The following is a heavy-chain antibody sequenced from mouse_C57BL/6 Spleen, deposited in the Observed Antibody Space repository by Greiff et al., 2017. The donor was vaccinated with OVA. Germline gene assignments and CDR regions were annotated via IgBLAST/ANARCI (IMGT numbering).Heavy chain of an antibody. D-gene: IGHD3-2*02. CDR2: IDPSDSYT. CDR3: ARRGSSGYEGLRFDY. J-gene: IGHJ2*01. CDR1: GYTFTSYW. Sequence: QVQLQQPGAELVMPGASVKLSCKASGYTFTSYWMHWVKPRPGQGLEWIGEIDPSDSYTNYNQKFKGKSTLTVDKSSSTAYMQLSSLTSEDSAVYYCARRGSSGYEGLRFDYWGQGTTLTVSS. V-gene: IGHV1-69*01.